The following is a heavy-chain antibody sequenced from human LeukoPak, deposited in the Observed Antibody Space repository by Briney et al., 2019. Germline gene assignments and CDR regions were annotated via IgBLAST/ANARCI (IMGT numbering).Heavy chain of an antibody. D-gene: IGHD3-10*01. J-gene: IGHJ6*02. CDR1: GFTFSSYA. Sequence: GGSLRLSCAASGFTFSSYAMHWVRQAPGKGLEWVAVISYDGSNKYYADSVKGRFTISRDNSKNTLYLQMNCLRAEDTAVYYCASLMGSGSYWYYYGMDVWGQGTTVTVSS. CDR2: ISYDGSNK. CDR3: ASLMGSGSYWYYYGMDV. V-gene: IGHV3-30*04.